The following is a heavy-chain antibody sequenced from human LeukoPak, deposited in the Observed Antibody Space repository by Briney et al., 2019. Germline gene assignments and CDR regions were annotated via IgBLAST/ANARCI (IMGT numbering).Heavy chain of an antibody. J-gene: IGHJ4*02. V-gene: IGHV3-74*01. CDR2: VNRDGSST. CDR3: ARDRSISAAGDTY. Sequence: GGSLRLSCAASGFTFSDYWMHWVRQAPGKGLVWVSRVNRDGSSTSYADSVKGRFTMSRDNAKNTLSLQMNSLRAEDTAIYYCARDRSISAAGDTYWGQGTLVTVSS. D-gene: IGHD6-13*01. CDR1: GFTFSDYW.